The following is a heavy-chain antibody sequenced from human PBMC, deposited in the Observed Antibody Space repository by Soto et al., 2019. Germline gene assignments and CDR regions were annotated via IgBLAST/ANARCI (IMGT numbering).Heavy chain of an antibody. CDR1: GGTFSSYA. J-gene: IGHJ6*02. CDR2: IIPIFGTA. D-gene: IGHD5-12*01. V-gene: IGHV1-69*13. Sequence: SVKVSCKASGGTFSSYAISWVRQAPGQGLEWMGGIIPIFGTANYAQKFQGRVTITADESTSTAYMELSSLRSEDTAVYYCARDRDIGATISGYYYYGMDVWGQGTRVTVSS. CDR3: ARDRDIGATISGYYYYGMDV.